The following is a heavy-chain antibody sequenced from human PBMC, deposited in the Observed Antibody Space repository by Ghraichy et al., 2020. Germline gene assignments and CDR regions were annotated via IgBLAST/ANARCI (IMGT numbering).Heavy chain of an antibody. CDR1: GFTFSSYA. V-gene: IGHV3-23*01. J-gene: IGHJ4*02. CDR2: ISGSGGST. Sequence: GESLNISCAASGFTFSSYAMSWVRQAPGKGLEWVSAISGSGGSTYYADSVQGRFTISRDNSKDTLYLHMNSLRAEDTAVYYCAKDPEAGSTWRVEFHFASWGQGTRVTVSS. CDR3: AKDPEAGSTWRVEFHFAS. D-gene: IGHD1-1*01.